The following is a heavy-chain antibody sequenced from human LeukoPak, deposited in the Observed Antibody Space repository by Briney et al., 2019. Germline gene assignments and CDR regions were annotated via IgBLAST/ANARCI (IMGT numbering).Heavy chain of an antibody. CDR2: IWYDGSYR. Sequence: PGRSLILSCAASGFTFSSYGMHWVRQAPGKGLEWVAVIWYDGSYRNYADSVKGRFTISRDNSKNTVYLQMDSLRAEDTAVYYCARDYDHYFDYWGQGTLVTVSS. V-gene: IGHV3-33*08. CDR3: ARDYDHYFDY. D-gene: IGHD5-12*01. CDR1: GFTFSSYG. J-gene: IGHJ4*02.